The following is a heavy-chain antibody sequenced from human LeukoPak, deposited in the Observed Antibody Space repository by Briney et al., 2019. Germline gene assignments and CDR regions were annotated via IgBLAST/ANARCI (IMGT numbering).Heavy chain of an antibody. CDR3: ARDSGLTTTDSFDI. CDR1: GFTFSSYS. V-gene: IGHV3-21*01. Sequence: PGGSLRLSCVASGFTFSSYSMNWVRQAPGKGLEWVSSISSNSNFIYYADSLKGRFTISRDNAKNSLYLQMNSLRAEDTAVYYCARDSGLTTTDSFDIWGQGTVVTVSS. CDR2: ISSNSNFI. J-gene: IGHJ3*02. D-gene: IGHD4-17*01.